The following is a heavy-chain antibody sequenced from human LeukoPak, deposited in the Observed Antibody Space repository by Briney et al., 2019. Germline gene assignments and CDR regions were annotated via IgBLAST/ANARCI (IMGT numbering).Heavy chain of an antibody. CDR3: ARQRITMVRGVIYYYYGMDV. CDR1: GGSFSGYY. V-gene: IGHV4-34*01. J-gene: IGHJ6*02. Sequence: SETLSLTCAVYGGSFSGYYWSWIRQPPGKGLEWIGEINHSGSTNYNPSLKSRVSLSVDTSKNQFSLKLSSVTAADTAVYYCARQRITMVRGVIYYYYGMDVWGQGTTVTVSS. D-gene: IGHD3-10*01. CDR2: INHSGST.